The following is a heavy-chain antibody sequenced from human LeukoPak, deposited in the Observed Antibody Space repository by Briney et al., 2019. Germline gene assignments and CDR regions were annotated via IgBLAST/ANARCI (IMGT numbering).Heavy chain of an antibody. V-gene: IGHV3-30*04. CDR3: ARQRADSGMDY. J-gene: IGHJ4*02. CDR1: GFTFSSYA. Sequence: PGGSLRLSCAASGFTFSSYAMHWVRQAPGKGLEWVAVISYDGSNKYYADSVKGRFTISRDNSKNTLYRQMNSLRAEDTAVYYCARQRADSGMDYWGQGTLVTVSS. CDR2: ISYDGSNK. D-gene: IGHD6-25*01.